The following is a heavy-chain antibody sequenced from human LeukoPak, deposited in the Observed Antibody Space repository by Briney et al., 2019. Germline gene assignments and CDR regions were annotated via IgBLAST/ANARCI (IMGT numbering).Heavy chain of an antibody. CDR2: INPSSGGT. D-gene: IGHD6-6*01. CDR3: ATREYSSSSGFDY. V-gene: IGHV1-46*01. J-gene: IGHJ4*02. CDR1: GYTFTRHY. Sequence: ASVKVSCKASGYTFTRHYMNWVRQAPGQGLEWMGKINPSSGGTGYAQKFQGRVTMTRDTSTSTVYMELTSLRSEDTAVYYCATREYSSSSGFDYWGQGTLVTVSS.